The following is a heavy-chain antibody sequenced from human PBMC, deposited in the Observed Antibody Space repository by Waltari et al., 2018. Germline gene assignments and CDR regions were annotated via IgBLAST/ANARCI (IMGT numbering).Heavy chain of an antibody. CDR1: GGTFSSYA. Sequence: QVQLVQSGAEVKKPRSSVKVSCKASGGTFSSYAISWVRQAPGQGLEWMGGVIPIFGTANYAEKFQGRVTMTTDEATSTAYMELSSLRSEDTAVYYCARSRYSSGWYEVPYYFDYWGQGTLVTVSS. CDR3: ARSRYSSGWYEVPYYFDY. V-gene: IGHV1-69*05. J-gene: IGHJ4*02. D-gene: IGHD6-19*01. CDR2: VIPIFGTA.